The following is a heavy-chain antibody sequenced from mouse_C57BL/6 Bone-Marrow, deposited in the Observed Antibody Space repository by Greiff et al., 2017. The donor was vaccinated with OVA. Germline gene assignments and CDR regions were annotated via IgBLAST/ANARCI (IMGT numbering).Heavy chain of an antibody. Sequence: DVHLVESGGGLVQPGESLKLSCESTEYDFPSHDMSWVRKTPEKRLELVADINSDGGRTYYPDTMERRLLLSRDNTKKTLYLHMSSLRSEDTALYYCARHRDYDGDYWGQGTTLTVSS. J-gene: IGHJ2*01. D-gene: IGHD2-4*01. CDR3: ARHRDYDGDY. V-gene: IGHV5-2*01. CDR2: INSDGGRT. CDR1: EYDFPSHD.